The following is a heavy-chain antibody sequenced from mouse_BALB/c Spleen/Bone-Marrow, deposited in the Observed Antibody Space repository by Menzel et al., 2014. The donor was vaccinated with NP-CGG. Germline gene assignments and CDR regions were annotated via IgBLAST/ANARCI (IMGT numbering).Heavy chain of an antibody. D-gene: IGHD2-12*01. J-gene: IGHJ2*01. V-gene: IGHV1-63*02. CDR2: IYPGVGFT. Sequence: QVQLQQFGAELVRPGTSVKISCKAYGYTLTNYWLGWVKQRPGHGLEWIGDIYPGVGFTNYNEMFMGKATLTTDTYSSTAYMQLSDLTSEDSCGHCCVRELRSDFCYWGQCIPRTSSS. CDR3: VRELRSDFCY. CDR1: GYTLTNYW.